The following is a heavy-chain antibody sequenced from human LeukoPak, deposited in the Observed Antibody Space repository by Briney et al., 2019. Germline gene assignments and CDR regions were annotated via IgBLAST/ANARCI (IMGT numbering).Heavy chain of an antibody. CDR1: GYTFTSYD. Sequence: GASVKVSCKASGYTFTSYDINWVRQATGQGLEWMGWMNPNSGNTGYAQKFQGRVTMTRNTSISTAYMELSSLRSEDTAVYYCARSILYDSSGYYYYWGQGTLVTVSS. D-gene: IGHD3-22*01. J-gene: IGHJ4*02. CDR2: MNPNSGNT. V-gene: IGHV1-8*01. CDR3: ARSILYDSSGYYYY.